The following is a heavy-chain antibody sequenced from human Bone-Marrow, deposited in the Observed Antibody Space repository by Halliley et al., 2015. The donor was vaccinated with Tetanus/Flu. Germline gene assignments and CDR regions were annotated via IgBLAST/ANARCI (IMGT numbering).Heavy chain of an antibody. CDR2: IWYDGSNK. Sequence: SLRLSCAASGFTFSSYGMHWVRRAPGKGPEWVAVIWYDGSNKYYQDSVRGRFIISRDNSRNTLFLQMNSLRAEDTAVYYCARSGDPGNSLPSDTWGQGPLVSV. D-gene: IGHD4-17*01. J-gene: IGHJ5*02. CDR1: GFTFSSYG. CDR3: ARSGDPGNSLPSDT. V-gene: IGHV3-33*01.